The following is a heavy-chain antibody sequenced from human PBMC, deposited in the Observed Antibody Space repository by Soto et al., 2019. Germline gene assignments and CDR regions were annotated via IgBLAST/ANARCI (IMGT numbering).Heavy chain of an antibody. Sequence: SETLSLTCAVYGGSFSGYYWSWIRQPPGKGLEWIGEINHSGSTNYNPSLKSRFTISVDTSKNQFSLKLSSVIAADTAVYYCARKRTNYGMDVWGEGNTVTVSS. V-gene: IGHV4-34*01. CDR3: ARKRTNYGMDV. CDR2: INHSGST. CDR1: GGSFSGYY. J-gene: IGHJ6*04. D-gene: IGHD6-25*01.